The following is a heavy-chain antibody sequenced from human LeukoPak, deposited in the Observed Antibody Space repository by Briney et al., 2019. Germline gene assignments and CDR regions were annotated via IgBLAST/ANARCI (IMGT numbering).Heavy chain of an antibody. CDR3: ARDFKDSKWNDAYWFDP. CDR2: IIPIFDIP. D-gene: IGHD1-20*01. V-gene: IGHV1-69*04. J-gene: IGHJ5*02. Sequence: SVKVSCKASGGTFSSYSISWVRQAPGQGLEWMGRIIPIFDIPNYAQKFQGRVTIAADKSTSTAYMELSSLRSEDTAVYYCARDFKDSKWNDAYWFDPWGQGTLVTVSS. CDR1: GGTFSSYS.